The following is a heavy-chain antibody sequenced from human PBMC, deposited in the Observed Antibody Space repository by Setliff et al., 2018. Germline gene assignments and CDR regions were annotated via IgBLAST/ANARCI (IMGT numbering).Heavy chain of an antibody. CDR2: ITGKDFSA. J-gene: IGHJ4*02. V-gene: IGHV3-23*01. D-gene: IGHD3-9*01. CDR3: TKDRVYDTTYYFDH. Sequence: GGSLRLSCAASGFTFRDYAIDWVRQAPGKGLEWVSTITGKDFSAYYADSVTGRFTISRDNSKNMVYLQMNSLRAEDTAVYYCTKDRVYDTTYYFDHWGQGTLVTVSS. CDR1: GFTFRDYA.